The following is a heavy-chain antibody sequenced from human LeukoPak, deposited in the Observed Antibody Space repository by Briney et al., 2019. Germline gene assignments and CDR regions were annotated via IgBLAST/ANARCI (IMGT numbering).Heavy chain of an antibody. D-gene: IGHD4-17*01. CDR2: ISGSGGST. J-gene: IGHJ4*02. Sequence: GGSLRLSSAASGFTFSSYAMSWVRQAPGKGLEWVSAISGSGGSTYYADSVKGRFTISRDNSKNTLYLQMNSLRAEDTAVYYCAKSPTLPRTFDYWGQGTLVTVSS. CDR1: GFTFSSYA. V-gene: IGHV3-23*01. CDR3: AKSPTLPRTFDY.